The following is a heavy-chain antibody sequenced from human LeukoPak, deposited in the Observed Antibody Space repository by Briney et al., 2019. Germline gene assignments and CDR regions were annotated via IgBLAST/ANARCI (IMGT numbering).Heavy chain of an antibody. D-gene: IGHD3-10*01. V-gene: IGHV3-53*01. Sequence: TGGSLRLSCAASGFTVSSNYMSWVRQAPGKGLEWVSVIYSGGSTYYADSVKGRFTISRDNAKSSLFLQMNSLRAEDTAVYYCARDGGATMVRGVATYDSWGQGTLVTVSS. CDR1: GFTVSSNY. CDR2: IYSGGST. CDR3: ARDGGATMVRGVATYDS. J-gene: IGHJ4*02.